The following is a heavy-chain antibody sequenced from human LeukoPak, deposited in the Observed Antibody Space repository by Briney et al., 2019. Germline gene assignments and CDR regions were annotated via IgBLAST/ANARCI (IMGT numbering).Heavy chain of an antibody. J-gene: IGHJ6*04. CDR1: GFNFRRYR. V-gene: IGHV3-21*01. D-gene: IGHD5-12*01. CDR3: ARECSGYDGALDV. Sequence: GGSLRLYCAASGFNFRRYRMNWVRQAPGQGLEGVSSISSSSCYIYYADPVKGRFTIYRDNAKNSLYLQMNSLRAEDTAVYYCARECSGYDGALDVWGKGTMVTVSS. CDR2: ISSSSCYI.